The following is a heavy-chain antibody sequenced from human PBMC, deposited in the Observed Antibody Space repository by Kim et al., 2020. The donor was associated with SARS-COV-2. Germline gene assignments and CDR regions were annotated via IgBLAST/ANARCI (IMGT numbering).Heavy chain of an antibody. D-gene: IGHD2-15*01. CDR2: ISSSSTYT. CDR3: ARGPGGNDY. CDR1: RFTFSDSY. Sequence: GGSLRLSCAASRFTFSDSYMSWIRQAPGKGLEWISYISSSSTYTKYADSVKGRFTISRDNAKNSLYLQMNSLRAEDTAVYYCARGPGGNDYWGQGTLVTVSS. J-gene: IGHJ4*02. V-gene: IGHV3-11*05.